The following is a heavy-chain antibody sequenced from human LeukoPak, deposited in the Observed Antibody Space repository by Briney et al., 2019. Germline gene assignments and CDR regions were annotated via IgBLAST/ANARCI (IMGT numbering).Heavy chain of an antibody. D-gene: IGHD2-2*01. CDR3: ARGPDIVVVPAARGFDY. CDR1: GFTFSDYS. J-gene: IGHJ4*02. V-gene: IGHV3-21*01. Sequence: GGSLRLSCAASGFTFSDYSLNWVRQAPGKGLEWVSSISSSSSYIYYADSVKGRFTISRDNAKNSLYLQMNSLRAEDTAVYYCARGPDIVVVPAARGFDYWGQGTLVTVSS. CDR2: ISSSSSYI.